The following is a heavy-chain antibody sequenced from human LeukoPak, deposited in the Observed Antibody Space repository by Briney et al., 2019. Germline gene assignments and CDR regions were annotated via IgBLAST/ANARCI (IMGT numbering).Heavy chain of an antibody. CDR3: ARGGRWFDP. CDR2: INPNSGGT. CDR1: GYTFTDYY. J-gene: IGHJ5*02. V-gene: IGHV1-2*02. Sequence: ASVKVSCKASGYTFTDYYLHWVRQAPGQGLEWMGWINPNSGGTNYAQTFQGRVTMTRDTSITTAYLELSRLRSDDTAVYYCARGGRWFDPWGQGTLVTVSS.